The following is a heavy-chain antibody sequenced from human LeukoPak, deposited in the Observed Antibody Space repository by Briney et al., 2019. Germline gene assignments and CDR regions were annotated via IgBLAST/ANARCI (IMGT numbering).Heavy chain of an antibody. J-gene: IGHJ5*02. V-gene: IGHV3-23*01. Sequence: GGSLRLSCAASGFTFSSYAMSWVRQAPGKGLEWVSAISGGGGSTYYADSVKGRFTISRDNSKNTLYLQMNSLRAEDTAVYYCAKSGVMWLPFSNWFDPWGQGTLVTVSS. CDR1: GFTFSSYA. CDR2: ISGGGGST. CDR3: AKSGVMWLPFSNWFDP. D-gene: IGHD6-19*01.